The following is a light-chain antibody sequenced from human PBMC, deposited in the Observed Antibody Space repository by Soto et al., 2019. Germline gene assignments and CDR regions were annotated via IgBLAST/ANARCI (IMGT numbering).Light chain of an antibody. CDR1: QSVSNNY. CDR3: QPYGSSGT. V-gene: IGKV3-20*01. J-gene: IGKJ1*01. Sequence: EIVLTQSPGTLSLSPGERATLSCRASQSVSNNYLAWYQQKPGQAPRLLIYGASNRATGIPDRFSVSGSGTDFLLTFSRLEPEVFAVYYCQPYGSSGTFGQGTKVEI. CDR2: GAS.